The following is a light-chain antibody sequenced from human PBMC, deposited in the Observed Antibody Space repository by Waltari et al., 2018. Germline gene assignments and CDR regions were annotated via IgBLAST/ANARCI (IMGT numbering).Light chain of an antibody. J-gene: IGKJ1*01. CDR2: DAS. CDR3: QMYGSLPWT. V-gene: IGKV3-20*01. CDR1: QSIIKY. Sequence: SCRASQSIIKYLALYQQKPGQAPKLLIYDASIRATGIPDRFSGSEYGTDFSLTISRLEPEDYAVYYCQMYGSLPWTFGRGTKVEIK.